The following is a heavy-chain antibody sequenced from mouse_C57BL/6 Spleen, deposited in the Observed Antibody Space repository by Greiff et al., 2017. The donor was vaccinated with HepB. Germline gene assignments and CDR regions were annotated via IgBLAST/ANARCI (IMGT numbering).Heavy chain of an antibody. V-gene: IGHV1-39*01. CDR3: ASANYSNYVAYAMDY. CDR2: INPNYGTT. J-gene: IGHJ4*01. D-gene: IGHD2-5*01. Sequence: EVQLVESGPELVKPGASVKISCKASGYSFTDYNMNWVKQSNGKSLEWIGVINPNYGTTSYNQKFKGKATLTVDQSSSTAYMQLNSLTSEDSAVYYCASANYSNYVAYAMDYWGQGTSVTVSS. CDR1: GYSFTDYN.